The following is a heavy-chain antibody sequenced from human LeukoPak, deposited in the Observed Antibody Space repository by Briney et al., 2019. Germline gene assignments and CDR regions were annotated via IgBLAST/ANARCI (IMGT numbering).Heavy chain of an antibody. CDR2: ISYDGSNK. J-gene: IGHJ4*02. CDR3: ASSTGEVYLDSSGSNDY. D-gene: IGHD3-22*01. Sequence: PGRSLRLSCAASGFTFSSYAMHWVRQAPGKGLEWVAVISYDGSNKYYADSVKGRFTISRDNSKNTLYLQMNSLRAEDTAVYYCASSTGEVYLDSSGSNDYWGQGTLVTVSS. CDR1: GFTFSSYA. V-gene: IGHV3-30-3*01.